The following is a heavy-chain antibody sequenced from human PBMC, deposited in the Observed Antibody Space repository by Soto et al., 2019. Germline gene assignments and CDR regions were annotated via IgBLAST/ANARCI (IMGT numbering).Heavy chain of an antibody. J-gene: IGHJ4*02. CDR1: GFTFSGSA. CDR2: IRSNTDNYAT. D-gene: IGHD1-26*01. Sequence: PGGSLRLSCAASGFTFSGSAMHWVRQASGKGLEWVGRIRSNTDNYATTYAASVKGRFTISRDDSKNTAYLQMNSLKTEGTAVYYCTSRSSGSDRDFDYWGQGTLVTVSS. CDR3: TSRSSGSDRDFDY. V-gene: IGHV3-73*01.